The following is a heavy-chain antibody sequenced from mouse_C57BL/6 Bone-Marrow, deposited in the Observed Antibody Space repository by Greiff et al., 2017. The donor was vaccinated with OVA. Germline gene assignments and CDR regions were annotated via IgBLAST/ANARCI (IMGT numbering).Heavy chain of an antibody. CDR1: GYTFTSYG. J-gene: IGHJ4*01. V-gene: IGHV1-81*01. Sequence: VQLQQSGAELARPGASVKLSCKASGYTFTSYGISWVKQRTGQGLEWIGEIYPRSGNTYYNEKLKGKATLTADKSSSTAYMELRSLTSEDSAVYFCARRGGRAMDYWGQGTSVTVSS. D-gene: IGHD3-3*01. CDR2: IYPRSGNT. CDR3: ARRGGRAMDY.